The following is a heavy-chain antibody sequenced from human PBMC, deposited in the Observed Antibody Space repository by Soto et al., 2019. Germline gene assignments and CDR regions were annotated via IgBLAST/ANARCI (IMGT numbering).Heavy chain of an antibody. D-gene: IGHD2-15*01. J-gene: IGHJ6*01. CDR3: ARDSGGSSWLYYYYGMDI. V-gene: IGHV1-2*04. CDR1: GYTFTGYD. Sequence: GASVKVSCKASGYTFTGYDMHWVRQAPGQGLEWMGWINPNSGGTNYAQKFQGWVTMTRDTSISTAYMELSRLRSDDTAVYYCARDSGGSSWLYYYYGMDIWGQGTTVTVAS. CDR2: INPNSGGT.